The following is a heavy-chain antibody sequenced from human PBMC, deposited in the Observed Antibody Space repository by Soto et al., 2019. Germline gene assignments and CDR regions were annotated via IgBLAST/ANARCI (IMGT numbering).Heavy chain of an antibody. V-gene: IGHV3-23*01. J-gene: IGHJ6*02. Sequence: EVQLLESGGGLVQPGGSLRLSCAVSGFTFSSYAMSWVRQAPGKGLEWVSAISGSGSSTYYADSVKGRFTISRDNSKNTLYVQMNSLRAEDTAVYYCAKGFSYYYGLDVWGQGTTVTVCS. D-gene: IGHD3-16*01. CDR3: AKGFSYYYGLDV. CDR2: ISGSGSST. CDR1: GFTFSSYA.